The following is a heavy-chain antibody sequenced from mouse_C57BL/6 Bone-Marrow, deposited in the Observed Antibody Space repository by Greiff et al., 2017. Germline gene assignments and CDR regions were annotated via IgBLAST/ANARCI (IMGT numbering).Heavy chain of an antibody. CDR3: ARDRWSLQPTY. CDR1: GYSITSGYY. CDR2: ISYDGSN. V-gene: IGHV3-6*01. Sequence: EVQLVESGPGLVKPSQSLSLTCSVTGYSITSGYYWNWIRQFPGNKLEWMGYISYDGSNNYNPSLKNRISITRDTSKNQFFLKLNSVTTEDTATYYCARDRWSLQPTYWGQGTLVTVSA. D-gene: IGHD2-3*01. J-gene: IGHJ3*01.